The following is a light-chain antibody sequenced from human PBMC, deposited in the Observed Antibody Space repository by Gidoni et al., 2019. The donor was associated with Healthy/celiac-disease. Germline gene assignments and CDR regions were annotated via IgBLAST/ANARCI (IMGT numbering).Light chain of an antibody. J-gene: IGKJ1*01. CDR2: LGS. CDR1: KCRLHSNGDNY. V-gene: IGKV2-28*01. CDR3: MQALQLWT. Sequence: VMTQPPPSPPVTPGAPASTSCSSSKCRLHSNGDNYLDWYLQKPGQSPQLLIDLGSNRASGVPDRFSGSGSGTDFTLKISRVEAEDVGVYYCMQALQLWTFGQGTKVEIK.